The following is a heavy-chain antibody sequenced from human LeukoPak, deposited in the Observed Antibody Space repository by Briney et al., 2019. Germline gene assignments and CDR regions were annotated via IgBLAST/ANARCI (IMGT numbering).Heavy chain of an antibody. D-gene: IGHD2-15*01. CDR2: INHSGST. Sequence: SETLSLTCAVYGGSFSGYYWSWIRQPPGKGLEWIGEINHSGSTNYNPSLKSRVTISVDTSKNQFSLKLSSVTAADTAVYYCARVPVAALYYFDYWGQGTLVTVSS. CDR3: ARVPVAALYYFDY. V-gene: IGHV4-34*01. J-gene: IGHJ4*02. CDR1: GGSFSGYY.